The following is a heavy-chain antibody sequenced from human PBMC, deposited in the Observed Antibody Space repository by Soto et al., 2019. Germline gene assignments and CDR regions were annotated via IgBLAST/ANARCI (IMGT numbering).Heavy chain of an antibody. CDR3: ARESRSSAVTATRLYGMDV. V-gene: IGHV3-30*03. J-gene: IGHJ6*02. Sequence: QVQLVESGGGVVQPGRSLRLSCTPSGFTFSAYGMHWVRQAPGKALEWVAGISHDGTNKYYGDSVRGRFTISRDNSKNNLYLQMNTLRNEDTAVYYCARESRSSAVTATRLYGMDVWGQGTTVTVSS. D-gene: IGHD2-21*02. CDR1: GFTFSAYG. CDR2: ISHDGTNK.